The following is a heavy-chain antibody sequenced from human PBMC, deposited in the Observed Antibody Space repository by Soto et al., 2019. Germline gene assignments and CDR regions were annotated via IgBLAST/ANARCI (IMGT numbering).Heavy chain of an antibody. J-gene: IGHJ6*02. V-gene: IGHV3-30*18. D-gene: IGHD6-13*01. Sequence: PGGSLRLSCAASGFTFSSYGMHWVRQAPGKGLEWVAVISYDGSNKYYADSVKGRFTISRDNSKNTLYLQMNSLRAEDTAVYYCAKDRQQLPSRIYYYYYGMDVWGQGTTVTVSS. CDR3: AKDRQQLPSRIYYYYYGMDV. CDR1: GFTFSSYG. CDR2: ISYDGSNK.